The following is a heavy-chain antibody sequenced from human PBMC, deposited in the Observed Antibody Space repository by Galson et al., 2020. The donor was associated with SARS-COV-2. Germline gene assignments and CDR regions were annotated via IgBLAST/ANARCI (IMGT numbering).Heavy chain of an antibody. Sequence: GESLKISCAASGFTFSSYEMNWVRQAPGKGLEWVSYISSSGSTIYYADSVKGRFTISRDNAKNSLYLQMNSLRAEDTAVYYCARVGIAAVVAYFDYWGQGTLVTVSS. CDR2: ISSSGSTI. CDR1: GFTFSSYE. CDR3: ARVGIAAVVAYFDY. V-gene: IGHV3-48*03. J-gene: IGHJ4*02. D-gene: IGHD6-25*01.